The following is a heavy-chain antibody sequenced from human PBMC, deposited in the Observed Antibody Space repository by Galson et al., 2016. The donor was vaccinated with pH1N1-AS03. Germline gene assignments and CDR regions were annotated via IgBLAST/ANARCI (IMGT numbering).Heavy chain of an antibody. CDR3: ARGFILSGSFSGYFHH. CDR2: IYPSGII. D-gene: IGHD1-26*01. V-gene: IGHV4-38-2*01. J-gene: IGHJ1*01. Sequence: SETLSLTCAVSGYSISSGYYWGWIRQPPGKGLEWIGSIYPSGIIYYNPSLKSRVTISVHTSKNQFSLKLTSVTDADTAVFYGARGFILSGSFSGYFHHWGQGTRVSVSS. CDR1: GYSISSGYY.